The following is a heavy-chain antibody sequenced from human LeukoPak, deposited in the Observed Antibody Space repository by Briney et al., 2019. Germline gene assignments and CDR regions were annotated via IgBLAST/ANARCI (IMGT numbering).Heavy chain of an antibody. CDR3: AKAIVVPAAIRYFDY. V-gene: IGHV3-23*01. CDR1: GFTFSSYA. CDR2: ISGSGSST. D-gene: IGHD2-2*01. Sequence: GGSLRLSCAASGFTFSSYAMSWVRQAPGKGLEWVSAISGSGSSTYYADSVKGRFTISRDNSKNTLYLQMNSLRAEDTAVYYCAKAIVVPAAIRYFDYWGQGTLVTVSS. J-gene: IGHJ4*02.